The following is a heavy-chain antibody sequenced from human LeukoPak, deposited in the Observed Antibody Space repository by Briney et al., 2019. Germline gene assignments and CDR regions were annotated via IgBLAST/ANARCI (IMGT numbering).Heavy chain of an antibody. V-gene: IGHV4-59*01. CDR1: GGSISIYY. J-gene: IGHJ5*02. Sequence: SETLSLTCTVSGGSISIYYWNWIRQPPGKRLEWIGSVYHSGNTNYNPSLGSRVTMSVDTSKNQFSLKLNSVTATDTAVYYCARRISGDYGNWLDPWGQGTLVTVSS. CDR2: VYHSGNT. D-gene: IGHD4-17*01. CDR3: ARRISGDYGNWLDP.